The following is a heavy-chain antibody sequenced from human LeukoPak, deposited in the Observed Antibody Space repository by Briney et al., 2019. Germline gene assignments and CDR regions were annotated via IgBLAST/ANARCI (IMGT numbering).Heavy chain of an antibody. V-gene: IGHV4-38-2*02. J-gene: IGHJ4*02. CDR3: ARDGGSPYDSSGADY. CDR1: GYSFTSGHY. Sequence: PSETLSLTCSVSGYSFTSGHYWCWIRQPPGKGLELIANIYHTGSAHYNPSLKSRVTISVDTSKNQVSLKLSSVTAADTAVYYCARDGGSPYDSSGADYWGQGTLVTVSS. CDR2: IYHTGSA. D-gene: IGHD3-22*01.